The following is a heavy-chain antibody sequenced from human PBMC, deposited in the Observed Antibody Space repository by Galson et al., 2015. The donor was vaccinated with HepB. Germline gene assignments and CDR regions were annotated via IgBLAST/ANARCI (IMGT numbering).Heavy chain of an antibody. D-gene: IGHD2/OR15-2a*01. CDR2: INHSGST. Sequence: ETLSLTCAVYGGSFSGYYWSWIRQPPGKGLEWIGEINHSGSTNYNPSLKSRVTISVDTSKNQFSLKLSSVTAADTAVYYCARRGPSMAHSRWFDPWGQGTLVTVSS. J-gene: IGHJ5*02. V-gene: IGHV4-34*01. CDR1: GGSFSGYY. CDR3: ARRGPSMAHSRWFDP.